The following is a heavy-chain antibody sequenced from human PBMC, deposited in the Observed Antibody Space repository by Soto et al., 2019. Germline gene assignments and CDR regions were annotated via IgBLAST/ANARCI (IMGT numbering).Heavy chain of an antibody. CDR1: GFTLSSYD. V-gene: IGHV3-13*01. CDR3: TRKTPPTGMEV. Sequence: EVQLVESGGGLVQPGGTLRLSCAASGFTLSSYDIHWVRQATGEGLAWVSGIGSGGDTHYADSVKGRFIISREDGKNSLNLQMINLRVGDTAVYYCTRKTPPTGMEVWGQGATVTVSS. D-gene: IGHD3-9*01. J-gene: IGHJ6*02. CDR2: IGSGGDT.